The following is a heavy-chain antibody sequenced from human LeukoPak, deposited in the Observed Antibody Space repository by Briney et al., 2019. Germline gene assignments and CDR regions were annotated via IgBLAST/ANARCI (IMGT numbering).Heavy chain of an antibody. V-gene: IGHV4-31*01. J-gene: IGHJ6*02. D-gene: IGHD5-12*01. Sequence: PSQTLSLTCTVSGVSISSGGYYWSWIRQHPGKGLEWIGYIYYSGSTYYNPSRKSLVTISVDTSKNQFSLKLSSVTAADTAVYYCAREGGYDAYYYGMHVWGQGTTVTVSS. CDR2: IYYSGST. CDR3: AREGGYDAYYYGMHV. CDR1: GVSISSGGYY.